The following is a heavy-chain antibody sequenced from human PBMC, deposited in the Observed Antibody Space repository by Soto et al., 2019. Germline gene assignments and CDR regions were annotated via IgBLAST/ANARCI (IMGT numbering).Heavy chain of an antibody. J-gene: IGHJ4*02. CDR2: IKHDGSVQ. CDR3: ARAPYSNGWYRFDL. CDR1: ECTLSGYW. D-gene: IGHD6-19*01. Sequence: SLRLSCEASECTLSGYWMSWVRQAPGKGLEWVADIKHDGSVQYYVDSVKGRFTISRDNAKKLLYLQMNGLRAEDTALYYCARAPYSNGWYRFDLWGQGTLVTVSS. V-gene: IGHV3-7*03.